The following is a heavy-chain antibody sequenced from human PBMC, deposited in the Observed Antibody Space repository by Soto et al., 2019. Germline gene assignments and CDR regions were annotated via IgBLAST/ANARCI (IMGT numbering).Heavy chain of an antibody. J-gene: IGHJ4*02. V-gene: IGHV5-10-1*01. CDR1: GYTFTSYW. D-gene: IGHD3-10*01. CDR3: SIHTGFGPIPFDY. Sequence: GESLKISFQVFGYTFTSYWITWVRQMPGKGVEWMGRIDPSNSFTDYNPSFEGDVILSVDLSVSTDYLQWSGLKASATAVYYCSIHTGFGPIPFDYWGQGTPVTVS. CDR2: IDPSNSFT.